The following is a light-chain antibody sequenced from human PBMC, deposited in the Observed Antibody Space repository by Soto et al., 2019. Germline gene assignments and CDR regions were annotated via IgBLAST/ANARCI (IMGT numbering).Light chain of an antibody. Sequence: AIQLTQSPSSLSDSVGHRVTITCRASQGIGRALAWYQQKSGRPPKLLIRDASSLESGVPSRFSGSGSGTDFTLTISSLQPEDFATYYCQQFDSYPLTFGGGTKVEIK. CDR3: QQFDSYPLT. V-gene: IGKV1-13*02. J-gene: IGKJ4*01. CDR1: QGIGRA. CDR2: DAS.